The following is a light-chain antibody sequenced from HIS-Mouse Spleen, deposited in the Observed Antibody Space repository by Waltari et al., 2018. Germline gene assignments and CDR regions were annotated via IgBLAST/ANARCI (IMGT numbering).Light chain of an antibody. Sequence: QSVLTQPPSVSAAPGQKVTISCSGSSSNIGNNYVSWYQQLPGTAPKLHIYDNNKRPAGIPDRFPGSKSGTSATLGITGLQTGDEADYYCGTWDSSLSAWVFGGGTKLTVL. CDR3: GTWDSSLSAWV. V-gene: IGLV1-51*01. CDR2: DNN. J-gene: IGLJ3*02. CDR1: SSNIGNNY.